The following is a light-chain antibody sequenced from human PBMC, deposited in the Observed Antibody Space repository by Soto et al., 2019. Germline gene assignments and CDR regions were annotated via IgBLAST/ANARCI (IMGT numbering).Light chain of an antibody. CDR1: SSDVGAYNY. J-gene: IGLJ1*01. CDR2: EVN. Sequence: QSALTQPPSASGSPGQSVTISCTGTSSDVGAYNYVSWYQQHPGKAPKLMISEVNKRPSGVPDRFSGSKSGNTASLTVSGLQPEDEADYYCSSYGGPNNSKEGVGTGTKLTVL. CDR3: SSYGGPNNSKEG. V-gene: IGLV2-8*01.